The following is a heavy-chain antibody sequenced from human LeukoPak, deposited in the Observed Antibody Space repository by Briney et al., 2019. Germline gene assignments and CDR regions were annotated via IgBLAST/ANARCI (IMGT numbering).Heavy chain of an antibody. CDR2: ISGSGSTR. D-gene: IGHD3-22*01. CDR1: GFTFSSYE. J-gene: IGHJ3*02. V-gene: IGHV3-48*03. CDR3: AKDGPDYYDSAFYI. Sequence: GGSLRLSCAASGFTFSSYEMNWVRQAPGKGLEWVSYISGSGSTRYYADSVKGRFTVSRDNAKNSLDLQMNSLRAEDTAVYYCAKDGPDYYDSAFYISGQRKMVTVSS.